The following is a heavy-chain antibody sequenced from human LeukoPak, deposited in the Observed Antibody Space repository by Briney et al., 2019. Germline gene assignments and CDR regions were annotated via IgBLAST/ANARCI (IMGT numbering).Heavy chain of an antibody. CDR3: ARGGYCTNGVCYNERQQGWFDP. J-gene: IGHJ5*02. CDR1: GYTFTGYY. CDR2: INPNSGGT. Sequence: ASVKVSCKASGYTFTGYYMHWVRQAPGKGLEWMGRINPNSGGTNYAQKFQGRVTMTRDTSISTAYMELSRLRSDDTAVYYCARGGYCTNGVCYNERQQGWFDPWGQGTLVTVSS. V-gene: IGHV1-2*06. D-gene: IGHD2-8*01.